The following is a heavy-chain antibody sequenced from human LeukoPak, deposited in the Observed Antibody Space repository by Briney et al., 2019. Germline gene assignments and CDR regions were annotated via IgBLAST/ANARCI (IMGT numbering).Heavy chain of an antibody. CDR2: IYYSGST. CDR3: AREQFDCSGGSCYASHFAY. CDR1: GGSISSGGYY. V-gene: IGHV4-31*03. D-gene: IGHD2-15*01. Sequence: SETLSLTCSISGGSISSGGYYWSWIRQHPGKGLEWIGYIYYSGSTYCNPSLKSRVTISVDTSKNQFSLKLSSVTAADTAVYYCAREQFDCSGGSCYASHFAYWGQGTLVTVSS. J-gene: IGHJ4*02.